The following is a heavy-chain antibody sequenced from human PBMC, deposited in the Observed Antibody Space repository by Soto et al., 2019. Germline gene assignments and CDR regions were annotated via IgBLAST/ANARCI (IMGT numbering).Heavy chain of an antibody. CDR3: ARNSYISGDDDSYYFDS. D-gene: IGHD2-21*02. CDR2: INPGNGDT. Sequence: ASVKVSCKASGYTFTRYAMHWVRQAPGQRPEWMGWINPGNGDTKYSVKLQGRVTFTRDTSATTIYMELSSLRSEDTALYYCARNSYISGDDDSYYFDSWGQGPPVTVSS. J-gene: IGHJ4*02. CDR1: GYTFTRYA. V-gene: IGHV1-3*01.